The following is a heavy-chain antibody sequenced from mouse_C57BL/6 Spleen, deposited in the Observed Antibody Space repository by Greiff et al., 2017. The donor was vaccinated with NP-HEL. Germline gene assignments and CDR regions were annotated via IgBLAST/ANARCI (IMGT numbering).Heavy chain of an antibody. CDR3: GREYWDFDV. CDR1: GYTFTSYW. Sequence: QVQLQQPGAELVKPGASVKMSCKASGYTFTSYWITWVKQRPGQGLEWIGDIYPGSGSTNYNEKFKSKATLTVDKSSSTAYMQLSSLTSEDSAVYYCGREYWDFDVWGTGTTVTVSS. V-gene: IGHV1-55*01. CDR2: IYPGSGST. J-gene: IGHJ1*03.